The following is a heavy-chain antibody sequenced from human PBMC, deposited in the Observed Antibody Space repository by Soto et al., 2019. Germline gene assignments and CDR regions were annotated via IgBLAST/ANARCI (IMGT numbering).Heavy chain of an antibody. J-gene: IGHJ4*02. Sequence: QVQLVESGGGVVQPGRSLRLSCAASGFTFSSYGMHWVRQAPGKGLEWVAVIWYDGSNKYYADSVKGRFTISRDNSKNTLYLQMNSLRAEDTAVYYCASEVVPAAMRGEWDDYWGQGTLVTVSS. V-gene: IGHV3-33*01. D-gene: IGHD2-2*01. CDR3: ASEVVPAAMRGEWDDY. CDR1: GFTFSSYG. CDR2: IWYDGSNK.